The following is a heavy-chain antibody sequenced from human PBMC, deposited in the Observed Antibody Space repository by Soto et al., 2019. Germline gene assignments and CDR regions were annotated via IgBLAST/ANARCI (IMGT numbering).Heavy chain of an antibody. CDR1: GFTFSHVS. CDR3: ARVAY. Sequence: GGSLRLSCEASGFTFSHVSMNWVRQVPGKGLEWVASISSGSSDTWYADSVKGRFIISRDNAQNSLFLQMNTLRPEDTAMYYCARVAYWGPGTQVTVSS. CDR2: ISSGSSDT. J-gene: IGHJ4*02. V-gene: IGHV3-21*01.